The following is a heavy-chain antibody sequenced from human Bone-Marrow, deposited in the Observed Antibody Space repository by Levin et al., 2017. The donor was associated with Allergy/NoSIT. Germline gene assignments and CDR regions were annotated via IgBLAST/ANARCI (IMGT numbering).Heavy chain of an antibody. D-gene: IGHD3-10*01. CDR1: GDSINSDKYQ. Sequence: KTSETLSLTCTVSGDSINSDKYQWAWIRQPPGKGLEWIGSISDGGVTYYNPSLSSRITISVDSSKRHFSLSLRSVTAADTAVFFCARQLNSYGSGKYYLDSWGLGTLVTVSS. J-gene: IGHJ4*02. V-gene: IGHV4-39*01. CDR3: ARQLNSYGSGKYYLDS. CDR2: ISDGGVT.